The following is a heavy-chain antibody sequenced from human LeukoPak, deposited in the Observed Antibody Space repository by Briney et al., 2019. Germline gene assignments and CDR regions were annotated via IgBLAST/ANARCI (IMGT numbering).Heavy chain of an antibody. J-gene: IGHJ6*02. CDR3: ARDRLTTVTGYYYYYGMDV. D-gene: IGHD4-17*01. CDR1: GFTFSGYW. CDR2: IKQDGSEK. V-gene: IGHV3-7*01. Sequence: PGGSLRLSCVASGFTFSGYWMSWVRQAPGKGLEWVANIKQDGSEKYYVDSVKGRFTISRDNAKNSLYLQMNSLRAEDTAVYYCARDRLTTVTGYYYYYGMDVWGQGTTVTVSS.